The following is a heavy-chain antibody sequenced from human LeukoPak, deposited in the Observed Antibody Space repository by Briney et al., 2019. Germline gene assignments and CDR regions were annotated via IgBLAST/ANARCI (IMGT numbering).Heavy chain of an antibody. CDR1: GFTFSSYA. CDR2: INTVSGII. CDR3: ARDDAYAFDI. Sequence: GGSLRLSCAASGFTFSSYAMHWVRQAPGKGLEWISYINTVSGIISYADSVKGRFTISADNAKNSLYLQMNSLRDEDTAVYYCARDDAYAFDIWGQGTMVTVSS. D-gene: IGHD2-21*01. V-gene: IGHV3-48*02. J-gene: IGHJ3*02.